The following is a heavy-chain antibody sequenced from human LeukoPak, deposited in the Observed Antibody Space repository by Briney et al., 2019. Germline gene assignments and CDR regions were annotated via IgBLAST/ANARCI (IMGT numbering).Heavy chain of an antibody. CDR3: ARAYGDYHDY. CDR2: IYHSGNT. Sequence: PSETLSLTCTVSGGSISSSYYYWGWIRQPPGKGLEWIGGIYHSGNTYYNPSLKSRVTISVDTSTNQFSLKVNSVTAADTAVYYCARAYGDYHDYWGQGTLVTVSS. D-gene: IGHD4-17*01. V-gene: IGHV4-39*01. J-gene: IGHJ4*02. CDR1: GGSISSSYYY.